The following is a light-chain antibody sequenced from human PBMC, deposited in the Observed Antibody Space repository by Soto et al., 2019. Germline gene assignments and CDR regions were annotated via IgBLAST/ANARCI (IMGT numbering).Light chain of an antibody. CDR3: QQSYTTPPWT. CDR1: QSISSW. Sequence: DIQMTQSPSTLSASVGDRVTITCRASQSISSWLAWYQQKPGKAPKVLIYDASSLQGGVPSRFSGSGSGTDFTLTISSLQPEDFATYYCQQSYTTPPWTFGQGTKVDI. V-gene: IGKV1-39*01. J-gene: IGKJ1*01. CDR2: DAS.